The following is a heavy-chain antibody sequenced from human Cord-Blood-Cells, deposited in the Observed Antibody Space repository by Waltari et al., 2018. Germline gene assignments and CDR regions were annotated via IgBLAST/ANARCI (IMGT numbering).Heavy chain of an antibody. D-gene: IGHD2-15*01. CDR2: IYYRGRP. CDR3: ARLPGPRYCSGGSCYSLHYYFDY. J-gene: IGHJ4*02. Sequence: QLQLQESGPGLVKPSETLSLTCTVSGGSISSSSYYWGWIRQPPGKGLEWIGSIYYRGRPYYNPSLKSRVTISVDTSKNQFSLKLSSVTAADTAVYYCARLPGPRYCSGGSCYSLHYYFDYWGQGTLVTVSS. V-gene: IGHV4-39*01. CDR1: GGSISSSSYY.